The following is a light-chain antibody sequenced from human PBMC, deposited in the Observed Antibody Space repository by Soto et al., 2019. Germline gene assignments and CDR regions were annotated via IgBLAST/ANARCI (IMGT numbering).Light chain of an antibody. CDR2: EVS. CDR3: QSYDSSLSAYV. J-gene: IGLJ1*01. V-gene: IGLV2-14*01. Sequence: QSALTQPSSVSGSPGQSITISCTGTSTDVGGYNYVSWYQHHPDKAPKLVIYEVSNRPSGVSDRFSGSKSGNTASLTISGLQAEDESDYYCQSYDSSLSAYVFGTGTKLTVL. CDR1: STDVGGYNY.